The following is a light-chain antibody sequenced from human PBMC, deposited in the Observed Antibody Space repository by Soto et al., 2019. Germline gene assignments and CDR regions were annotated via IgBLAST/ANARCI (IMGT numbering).Light chain of an antibody. CDR2: DVT. CDR3: SSYTSSSTYV. CDR1: SSDVAGYNY. Sequence: QSALTQPASVSGSPGQSITISCTGTSSDVAGYNYVSWYQQHPNKAPKFMIYDVTNRPSGVSNRFSGSKSGNTASLTISGLQAEDEADYYCSSYTSSSTYVFGTGTKVIVL. V-gene: IGLV2-14*01. J-gene: IGLJ1*01.